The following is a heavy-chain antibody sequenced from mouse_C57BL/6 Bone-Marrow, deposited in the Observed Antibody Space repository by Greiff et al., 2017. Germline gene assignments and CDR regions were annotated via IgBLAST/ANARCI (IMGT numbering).Heavy chain of an antibody. CDR3: ARRAYYYSTGEYFDG. J-gene: IGHJ1*03. CDR2: INPNTGGT. V-gene: IGHV1-18*01. Sequence: VHLKESGPELVKPGASVKIPCKASGYTFTDYNMAWVQQSHGKSLEWIGDINPNTGGTIYHQKFKGKATLTVDKSSSTAYMEIRSLTSEDTAVYYWARRAYYYSTGEYFDGWGTGTTVTVSS. D-gene: IGHD1-1*01. CDR1: GYTFTDYN.